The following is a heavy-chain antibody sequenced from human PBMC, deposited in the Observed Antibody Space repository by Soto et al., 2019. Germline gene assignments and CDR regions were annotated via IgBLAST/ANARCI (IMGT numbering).Heavy chain of an antibody. V-gene: IGHV3-21*01. D-gene: IGHD2-2*01. Sequence: GGSLRLSCAASGFTFSSYSMNWVRQAPGKGLEWVSSISSSSSYIYYADSVKGRFTISRDNAKNSLYLQMNSLRAEDTAVYYCARGWRLGSPITEYFQHWGQGTLVTVSS. J-gene: IGHJ1*01. CDR2: ISSSSSYI. CDR1: GFTFSSYS. CDR3: ARGWRLGSPITEYFQH.